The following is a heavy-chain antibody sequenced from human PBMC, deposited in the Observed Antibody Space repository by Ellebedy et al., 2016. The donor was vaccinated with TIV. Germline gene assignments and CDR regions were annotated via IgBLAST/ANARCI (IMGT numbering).Heavy chain of an antibody. CDR2: IKQDGSEK. J-gene: IGHJ4*02. V-gene: IGHV3-7*01. D-gene: IGHD6-19*01. Sequence: GGSLRLSCAASGFTFSNYWMSWVRQAPGKGLEWVANIKQDGSEKYYMDSVKGRFSISRDNTKNSLYLQMNSLTDEDTAVYYCARDQWLGRAYYFDSWGQGTLVTVSS. CDR1: GFTFSNYW. CDR3: ARDQWLGRAYYFDS.